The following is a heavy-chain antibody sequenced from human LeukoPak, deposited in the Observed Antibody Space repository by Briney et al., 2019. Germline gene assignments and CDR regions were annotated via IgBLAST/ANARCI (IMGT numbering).Heavy chain of an antibody. CDR3: ARVPYYYDSSGYYSTTTHYFDY. D-gene: IGHD3-22*01. Sequence: SETLSLTCTVSGGSISSGDYYWSWIRQPPGKGLEWIGYIYYSGSTYYNPSLKSRVTISVDTSKNQFSLKLSSVTAADTAVHYCARVPYYYDSSGYYSTTTHYFDYWGQGTLVTVSS. CDR1: GGSISSGDYY. J-gene: IGHJ4*02. V-gene: IGHV4-30-4*01. CDR2: IYYSGST.